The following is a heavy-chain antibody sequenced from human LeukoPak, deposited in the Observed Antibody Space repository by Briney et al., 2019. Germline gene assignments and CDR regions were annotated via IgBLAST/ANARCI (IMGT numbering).Heavy chain of an antibody. D-gene: IGHD2-15*01. J-gene: IGHJ3*02. CDR3: ARDYDYFSGHNLDAYDI. Sequence: AGSLRLSCAASGLSFSSYWMTWVRQAPGKGLEWVANIKEDGSAKSYVDSVKGRFTISRDNAKNSLYLQMNSLRVEDTAVYYCARDYDYFSGHNLDAYDIWGQGTTVIVSS. V-gene: IGHV3-7*01. CDR2: IKEDGSAK. CDR1: GLSFSSYW.